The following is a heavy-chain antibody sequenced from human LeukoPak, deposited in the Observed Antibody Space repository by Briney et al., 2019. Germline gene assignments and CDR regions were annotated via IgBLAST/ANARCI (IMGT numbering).Heavy chain of an antibody. CDR2: IKQDGSEK. V-gene: IGHV3-7*01. CDR1: GFTFSSYW. J-gene: IGHJ4*02. Sequence: GGSLRLSCAASGFTFSSYWMSWVRQAPGKGLEWVANIKQDGSEKYYVDSVKGRFTISRDNSKNTLYLQMNSLRAEDTAVYYCAKGNHRGEVVVAIDYWGQGTLVTVSS. D-gene: IGHD2-15*01. CDR3: AKGNHRGEVVVAIDY.